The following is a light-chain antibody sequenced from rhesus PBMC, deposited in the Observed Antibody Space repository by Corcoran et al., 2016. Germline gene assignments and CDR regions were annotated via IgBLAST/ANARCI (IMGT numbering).Light chain of an antibody. J-gene: IGKJ3*01. CDR1: QGISRY. V-gene: IGKV1-28*01. CDR3: LQHNSYPFT. Sequence: DIQMTQSPSSLSASVGDTVTITCRASQGISRYVNWFQQKPGKAPKLLFYAASSLESGVPSGFSGSGSGTEFTLPLISLQPDDFAAYYCLQHNSYPFTFGPGTKLDIK. CDR2: AAS.